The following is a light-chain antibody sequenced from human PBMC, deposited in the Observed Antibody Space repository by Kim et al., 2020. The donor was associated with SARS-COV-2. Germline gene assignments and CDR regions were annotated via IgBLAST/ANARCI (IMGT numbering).Light chain of an antibody. CDR3: SSYTSSSTLVV. CDR2: DVS. Sequence: QSITISCTGTSSDVGGYNYVSWYKQHPGKAPKLMIYDVSNRPSGVSNRFSGSKSGNTDSLTISGLQAEDEADYYCSSYTSSSTLVVFGGGTQLTVL. CDR1: SSDVGGYNY. J-gene: IGLJ2*01. V-gene: IGLV2-14*03.